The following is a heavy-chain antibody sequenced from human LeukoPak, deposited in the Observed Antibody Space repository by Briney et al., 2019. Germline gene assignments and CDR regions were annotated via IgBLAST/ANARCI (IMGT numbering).Heavy chain of an antibody. CDR2: ISGSGGST. V-gene: IGHV3-23*01. D-gene: IGHD6-19*01. CDR1: GFTFSSHA. Sequence: AGGSLRLSCAASGFTFSSHAMSWVRQAPGKGLEWVSAISGSGGSTYYADSVEGRFTISRDNSKNTLYLQMNSLRAEDTAVYYCAKGVAGTKPGDYFDYWGQGTLVTVSS. CDR3: AKGVAGTKPGDYFDY. J-gene: IGHJ4*02.